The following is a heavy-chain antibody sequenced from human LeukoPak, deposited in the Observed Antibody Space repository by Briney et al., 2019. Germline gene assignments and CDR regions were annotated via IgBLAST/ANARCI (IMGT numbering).Heavy chain of an antibody. D-gene: IGHD2-2*02. CDR2: IIPIFGTA. Sequence: SVKVSCKASGGTFSSYAISWVRQAPGQGLEWMGGIIPIFGTANYAQKFQGRVTITADESTSTAYMELSSLRSEDTAVYYCARDVGYCSSTSCYTPRGNWFDPWGQGTLVTVSS. CDR1: GGTFSSYA. V-gene: IGHV1-69*01. CDR3: ARDVGYCSSTSCYTPRGNWFDP. J-gene: IGHJ5*02.